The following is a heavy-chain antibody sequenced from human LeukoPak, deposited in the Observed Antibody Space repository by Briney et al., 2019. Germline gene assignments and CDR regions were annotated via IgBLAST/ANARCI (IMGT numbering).Heavy chain of an antibody. CDR1: GFTFSSYA. D-gene: IGHD2-21*01. CDR2: ISGSGGST. J-gene: IGHJ4*02. CDR3: AKFEVAHRSHYFDY. V-gene: IGHV3-23*01. Sequence: GGSLRLSRAASGFTFSSYAMSWVRQAPRKGLEWVSAISGSGGSTYYADSVKGRFTISRDNSKNTLYLQMNSLRAEDTAVYYCAKFEVAHRSHYFDYWGQGTLVTVSS.